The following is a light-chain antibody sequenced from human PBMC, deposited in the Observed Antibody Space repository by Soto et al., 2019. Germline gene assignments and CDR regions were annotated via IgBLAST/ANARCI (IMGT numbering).Light chain of an antibody. CDR2: GNS. J-gene: IGLJ1*01. V-gene: IGLV1-40*01. CDR3: PSYDSRLTLRV. CDR1: SSNIGAGYD. Sequence: QYVLTQPPSVSGAPGQRVTISCTGSSSNIGAGYDVHGYQQLPGTAPKLLIYGNSNRPSGVPDRISGSKSGTSASLAITGLQAEDEADYYCPSYDSRLTLRVFGTGTKLPVL.